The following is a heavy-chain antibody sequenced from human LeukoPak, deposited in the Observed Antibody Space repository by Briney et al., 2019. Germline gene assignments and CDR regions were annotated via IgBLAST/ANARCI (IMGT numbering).Heavy chain of an antibody. CDR3: ARDSMYSGRFDY. V-gene: IGHV1-8*01. Sequence: ASVKVSCKASGYTFTSYDINWVRQATGQGLEWMGWMNPNSGNTGYAQKLQGRVTMTTDTSTSTAYMELRSLRSDDTAVYYCARDSMYSGRFDYWGQGTLVTVSS. CDR2: MNPNSGNT. D-gene: IGHD1-26*01. CDR1: GYTFTSYD. J-gene: IGHJ4*02.